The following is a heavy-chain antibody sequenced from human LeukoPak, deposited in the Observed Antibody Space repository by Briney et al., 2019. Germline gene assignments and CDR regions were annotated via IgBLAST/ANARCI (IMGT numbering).Heavy chain of an antibody. Sequence: SETLSLTCTVSSYSISSGYYWGWIRQPPGKGLEWIGSIYHSGSTYYNPSLKSRVTISVDTSKNQFSLKLSSVTAADTAVYYCARGLVEDFWIWALYYYMDVWGKGTTVAVSS. J-gene: IGHJ6*03. D-gene: IGHD3-3*01. CDR2: IYHSGST. CDR3: ARGLVEDFWIWALYYYMDV. CDR1: SYSISSGYY. V-gene: IGHV4-38-2*02.